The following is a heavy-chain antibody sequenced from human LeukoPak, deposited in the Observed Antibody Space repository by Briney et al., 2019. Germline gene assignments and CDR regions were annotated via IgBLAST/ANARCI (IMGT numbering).Heavy chain of an antibody. Sequence: GGSLRLSCEASGFTFNNYGMHWVRQAPGKGLEWVSIISYDGNNKYYADSVKGRFTISRDNSKNMLYLQMNSLRAEDTAVYYCAKDQGSSSDSAPYYFDYWGQGTLVTVSS. V-gene: IGHV3-30*18. CDR2: ISYDGNNK. CDR1: GFTFNNYG. D-gene: IGHD3-22*01. CDR3: AKDQGSSSDSAPYYFDY. J-gene: IGHJ4*02.